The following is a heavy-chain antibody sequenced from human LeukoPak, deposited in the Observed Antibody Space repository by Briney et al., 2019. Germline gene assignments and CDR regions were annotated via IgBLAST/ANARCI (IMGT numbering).Heavy chain of an antibody. V-gene: IGHV4-59*01. J-gene: IGHJ4*02. CDR3: AARRHRVYDYVWGSYRWYYFDY. CDR1: GGSISSYY. Sequence: SETLSLTCTVSGGSISSYYWSWIRQPPGKGLEWIGYIYYSGSTNYNPSLKSRVTISVDTSKNQFSLKLSSVTAADTAVYYCAARRHRVYDYVWGSYRWYYFDYWGQGTLVTVSS. CDR2: IYYSGST. D-gene: IGHD3-16*02.